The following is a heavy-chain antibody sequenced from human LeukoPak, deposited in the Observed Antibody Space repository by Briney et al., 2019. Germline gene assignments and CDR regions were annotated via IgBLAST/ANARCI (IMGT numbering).Heavy chain of an antibody. D-gene: IGHD6-19*01. CDR3: ARGLAVAGASFDY. CDR1: GFTFSSYW. J-gene: IGHJ4*02. V-gene: IGHV3-7*01. CDR2: IKPDGSDK. Sequence: GGSLRLSCAASGFTFSSYWMSWVRQAPGQGLEWVASIKPDGSDKYYVGSVKGRFTISRDNAKNSLYLQMNSLTAEDTAVYYCARGLAVAGASFDYWGQGTLVTVSS.